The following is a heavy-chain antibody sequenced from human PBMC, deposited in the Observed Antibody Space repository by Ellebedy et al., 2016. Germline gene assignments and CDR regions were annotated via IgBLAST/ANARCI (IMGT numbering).Heavy chain of an antibody. V-gene: IGHV4-34*01. CDR2: IHHSGNT. Sequence: GSLRLSXAVYGGSFTSYYWSWIRQPPEKGLEWIGEIHHSGNTKYNPSLKSRVTISVDTSKNQFSLKLRSVTAADTAIYYCAGGRGYVWGPLWGQGTLVTVSS. D-gene: IGHD3-16*01. J-gene: IGHJ4*02. CDR3: AGGRGYVWGPL. CDR1: GGSFTSYY.